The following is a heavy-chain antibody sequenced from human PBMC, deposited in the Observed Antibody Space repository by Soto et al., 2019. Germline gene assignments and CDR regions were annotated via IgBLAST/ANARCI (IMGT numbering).Heavy chain of an antibody. Sequence: QVQLVESGGGVVQPGRSLRLSCAASGFTFSSHGMHWVRQAPGKGLEWVAVIWYDGSNKYYADSVKGRFTISRDNSKNTLYLQMNSLRAEDTAVYYCARVGIGYCSGGSCYGIDYWGQGTLVTVSS. CDR1: GFTFSSHG. D-gene: IGHD2-15*01. CDR3: ARVGIGYCSGGSCYGIDY. CDR2: IWYDGSNK. J-gene: IGHJ4*02. V-gene: IGHV3-33*01.